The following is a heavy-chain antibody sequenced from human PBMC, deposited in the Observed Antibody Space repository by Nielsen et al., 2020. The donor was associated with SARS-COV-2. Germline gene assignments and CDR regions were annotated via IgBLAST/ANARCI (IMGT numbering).Heavy chain of an antibody. Sequence: GESLKISCAASGFTFSDYYMTWIRQAPGKGLEWLSYISTGSRNTIYADSVKGRFTISRDNAKNSLYLQMDGLTGEDTAMYYCARDPYYGGGGPFLDYWGQGALVTVSS. V-gene: IGHV3-11*06. CDR1: GFTFSDYY. J-gene: IGHJ4*02. CDR2: ISTGSRNT. CDR3: ARDPYYGGGGPFLDY. D-gene: IGHD3-10*01.